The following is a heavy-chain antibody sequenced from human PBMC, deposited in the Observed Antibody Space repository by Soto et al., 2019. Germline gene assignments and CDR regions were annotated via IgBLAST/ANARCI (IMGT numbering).Heavy chain of an antibody. CDR1: GFTFSSYG. CDR2: IWYDGSNK. Sequence: GGSLRLSCAASGFTFSSYGMHWVRQAPGKGLEWVAVIWYDGSNKYYADSVKGRFTISRDNSKNTLYLQMNSLRAEDTAVYYCASQVDILGYCSGGSCYSFYWGQGTLVTVSS. D-gene: IGHD2-15*01. J-gene: IGHJ4*02. V-gene: IGHV3-33*01. CDR3: ASQVDILGYCSGGSCYSFY.